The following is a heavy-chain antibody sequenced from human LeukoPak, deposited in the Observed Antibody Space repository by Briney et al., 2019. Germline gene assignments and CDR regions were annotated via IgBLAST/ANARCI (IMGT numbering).Heavy chain of an antibody. V-gene: IGHV1-69*05. CDR1: GGTFSSYA. J-gene: IGHJ5*02. D-gene: IGHD6-19*01. CDR3: ARDLRIASSGDWFDP. CDR2: VIPIFGAP. Sequence: SVKVSCKASGGTFSSYAINWVRQAPGQGLEWMGGVIPIFGAPNYAHRFQGRLTITTDESTRTAYMNLTSLRSEDTAVYYCARDLRIASSGDWFDPWGQGTLVTVSS.